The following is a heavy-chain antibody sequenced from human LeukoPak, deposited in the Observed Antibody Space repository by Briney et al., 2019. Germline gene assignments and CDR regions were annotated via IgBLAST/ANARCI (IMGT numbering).Heavy chain of an antibody. CDR2: ISSSGSKV. CDR3: ASSCSSSRFDY. Sequence: GGSLRLSCTASGFTFSDYHMSWIRQAPEKGLEWVSYISSSGSKVYYADSVKGRFTISRDNAKNSLYLQMNSLRAEDTAVYYCASSCSSSRFDYWGQGTLVTVSS. CDR1: GFTFSDYH. V-gene: IGHV3-11*04. D-gene: IGHD6-6*01. J-gene: IGHJ4*02.